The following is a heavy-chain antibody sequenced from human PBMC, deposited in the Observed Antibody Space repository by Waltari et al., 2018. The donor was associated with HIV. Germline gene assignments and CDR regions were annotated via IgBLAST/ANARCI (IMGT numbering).Heavy chain of an antibody. CDR1: GFTFSTYS. V-gene: IGHV3-21*01. CDR2: ISSSSGYI. J-gene: IGHJ4*02. D-gene: IGHD6-6*01. Sequence: CAVSGFTFSTYSMNWVRQAPGKGLEWVSSISSSSGYIYYADSVRGRFTISRDNAKNSLYLQMNSLRAEDTAVYYCARDVDSSSPGDYWGQGTLVTVSS. CDR3: ARDVDSSSPGDY.